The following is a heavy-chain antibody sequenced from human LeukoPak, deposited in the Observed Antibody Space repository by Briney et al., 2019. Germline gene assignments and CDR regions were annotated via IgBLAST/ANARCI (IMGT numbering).Heavy chain of an antibody. CDR1: GFTFGDYA. Sequence: GGSLRLSCTASGFTFGDYAMSWFRQAPGKGLEWVGFIRSKAYGGTTEYAASVKGRFTISRDDSKSIAYLQMNSLKTEDTAVYYCTRDPMDIVATTDYWGQGTLVTVSS. V-gene: IGHV3-49*03. J-gene: IGHJ4*02. CDR3: TRDPMDIVATTDY. CDR2: IRSKAYGGTT. D-gene: IGHD5-12*01.